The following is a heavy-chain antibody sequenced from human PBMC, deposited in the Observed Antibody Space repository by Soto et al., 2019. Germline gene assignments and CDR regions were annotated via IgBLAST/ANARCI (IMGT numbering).Heavy chain of an antibody. CDR1: GFTFSIYT. Sequence: GGSLRLSCAASGFTFSIYTMHWVRQAPGKGLEWVAVISSDGSNKYYADSVKGRFTISRDNSKNTLYLQMTSLRAEDTAVYYCARGSGSFDAFDIWGQGTMVTVSS. CDR3: ARGSGSFDAFDI. J-gene: IGHJ3*02. V-gene: IGHV3-30-3*01. D-gene: IGHD1-26*01. CDR2: ISSDGSNK.